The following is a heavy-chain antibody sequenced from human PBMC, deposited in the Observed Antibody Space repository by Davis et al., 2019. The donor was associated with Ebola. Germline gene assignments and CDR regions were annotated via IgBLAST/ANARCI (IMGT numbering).Heavy chain of an antibody. V-gene: IGHV3-48*02. CDR3: ARDDDVGWLQFDY. J-gene: IGHJ4*02. Sequence: GESLKISCAASGFTFSSYSMNWVRQAPGKGLEWVSYISSSSSTIYYADSVKGRFTISRDNAKNSLYLQMNSLRDEDTAVYYCARDDDVGWLQFDYWGQGTLVTVSS. D-gene: IGHD5-24*01. CDR1: GFTFSSYS. CDR2: ISSSSSTI.